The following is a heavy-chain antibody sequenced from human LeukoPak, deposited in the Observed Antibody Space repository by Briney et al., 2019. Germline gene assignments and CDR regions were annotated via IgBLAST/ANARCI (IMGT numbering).Heavy chain of an antibody. Sequence: GGSLRLSCAASGFTFSSHSMNWVRQARGKGLEWVAVISYDGSNKYYADSVKGRFTISRDNSKNTLYLQLNSLRVDDTAVYYCAKGPAATEGWFDPRGQGTLVTVSS. J-gene: IGHJ5*02. D-gene: IGHD2-2*01. CDR2: ISYDGSNK. CDR3: AKGPAATEGWFDP. CDR1: GFTFSSHS. V-gene: IGHV3-30*18.